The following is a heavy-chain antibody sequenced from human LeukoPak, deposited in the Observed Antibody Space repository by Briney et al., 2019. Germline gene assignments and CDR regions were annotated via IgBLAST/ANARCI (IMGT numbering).Heavy chain of an antibody. CDR1: GFTFSSYA. D-gene: IGHD3-3*01. CDR2: ISGSGGST. CDR3: ANSPGNYDFWSGYYPHGY. J-gene: IGHJ4*02. V-gene: IGHV3-23*01. Sequence: PGGSLRLSCAASGFTFSSYAMSWVRQAPGKGLEWVSAISGSGGSTCYADSVKGRFTISRDNSKNTLYLQMNSPRAEDTAVYYCANSPGNYDFWSGYYPHGYWGQGTLVTVSS.